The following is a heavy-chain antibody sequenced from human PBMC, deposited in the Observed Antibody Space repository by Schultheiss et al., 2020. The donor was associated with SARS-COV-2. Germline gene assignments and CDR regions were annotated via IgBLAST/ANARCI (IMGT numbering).Heavy chain of an antibody. V-gene: IGHV3-30*18. Sequence: GGSLRLSCAASGFTFSTYGMQWVRQAPGKGLEWVAVISYDGSNKYYADSVKGRFTISRDNSKNTLYLQMSSLRPEDTAVYYCAKGAGTTSPDYWGQGTLVTVSS. CDR3: AKGAGTTSPDY. J-gene: IGHJ4*02. CDR2: ISYDGSNK. CDR1: GFTFSTYG. D-gene: IGHD3-10*01.